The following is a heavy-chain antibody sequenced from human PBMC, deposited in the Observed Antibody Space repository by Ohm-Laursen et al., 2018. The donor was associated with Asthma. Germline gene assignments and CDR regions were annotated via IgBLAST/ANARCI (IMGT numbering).Heavy chain of an antibody. CDR1: GGSISSGGYY. D-gene: IGHD4-17*01. CDR3: ARGDIDYGDIADY. Sequence: TLSLTCTVSGGSISSGGYYWSWIRQHPGKGLEWIGYIYYSGSTYYNPSLKSRVTISVDTSKNQFSLKLSSVTAADTAVYYCARGDIDYGDIADYWGQGTLVTVSS. J-gene: IGHJ4*02. V-gene: IGHV4-31*03. CDR2: IYYSGST.